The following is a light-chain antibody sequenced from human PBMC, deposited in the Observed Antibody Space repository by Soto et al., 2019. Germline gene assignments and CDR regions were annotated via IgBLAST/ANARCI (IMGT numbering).Light chain of an antibody. CDR1: QSISTY. CDR3: QQAYSTPWT. Sequence: DIQMTQSPSSLSASVGDRVTITCQASQSISTYLHWYQQKPGTAPKLLIYATSNLQSGVPSRFSGSGSGTDFTLTINSLQPEDFATYYCQQAYSTPWTFGQGTKVDI. J-gene: IGKJ1*01. V-gene: IGKV1-39*01. CDR2: ATS.